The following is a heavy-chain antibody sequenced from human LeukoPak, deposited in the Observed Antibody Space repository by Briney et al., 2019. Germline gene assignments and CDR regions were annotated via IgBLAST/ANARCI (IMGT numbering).Heavy chain of an antibody. V-gene: IGHV3-21*01. CDR3: ARTLPIYQFDP. CDR2: ISWRSSDI. Sequence: GGFLRLSCVASGFTLSSYNMKWVRQAPGKRLEWVSSISWRSSDIEYADSVKGRFTISRDIDKKSLYLQMNSLRAEDTAVYYCARTLPIYQFDPWGQGTLVTVSS. J-gene: IGHJ5*02. D-gene: IGHD2-2*01. CDR1: GFTLSSYN.